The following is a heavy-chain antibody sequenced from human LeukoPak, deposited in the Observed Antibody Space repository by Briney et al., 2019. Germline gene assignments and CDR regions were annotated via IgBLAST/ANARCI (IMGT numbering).Heavy chain of an antibody. D-gene: IGHD2-2*02. Sequence: GGSLRLSCAASGFTFSSYDMLWVRQAPGKGLEWVAVISYDGSNKYYADSVKGRFTISRDNSKNTLYLQMNSLRAEDTAVYYCARAIRYNFDYWGEGTLVTVSS. CDR2: ISYDGSNK. CDR3: ARAIRYNFDY. V-gene: IGHV3-30-3*01. CDR1: GFTFSSYD. J-gene: IGHJ4*02.